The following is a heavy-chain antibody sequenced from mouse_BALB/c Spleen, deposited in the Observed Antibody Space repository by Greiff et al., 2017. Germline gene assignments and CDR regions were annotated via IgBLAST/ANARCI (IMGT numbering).Heavy chain of an antibody. CDR1: GFTFSSYA. J-gene: IGHJ2*01. D-gene: IGHD1-1*01. CDR3: ASTVVAPFDY. CDR2: ISSGGSYT. Sequence: EVQRVESGGGLVKPGGSLKLSCAASGFTFSSYAMSWVRQSPEKRLEWVAEISSGGSYTYYPDTVTGRFTISRDNAKNTLYLEMSSLRSEDTAMYYCASTVVAPFDYGGQGTTLTVSS. V-gene: IGHV5-9-4*01.